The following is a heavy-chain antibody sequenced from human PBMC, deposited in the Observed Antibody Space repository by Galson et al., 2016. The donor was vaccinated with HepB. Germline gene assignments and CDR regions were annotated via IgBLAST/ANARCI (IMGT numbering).Heavy chain of an antibody. J-gene: IGHJ5*02. D-gene: IGHD3-22*01. Sequence: TLSLTCTVSGGSISSGTYYWSWIRQPAGKGLEWIGRIYAGGSTNYNPSLKSRVTISVDTSKNQFSLKLNSVSAADTAVYYCAREVDTMINWFDPWGQGTLVTVSS. CDR2: IYAGGST. CDR1: GGSISSGTYY. CDR3: AREVDTMINWFDP. V-gene: IGHV4-61*02.